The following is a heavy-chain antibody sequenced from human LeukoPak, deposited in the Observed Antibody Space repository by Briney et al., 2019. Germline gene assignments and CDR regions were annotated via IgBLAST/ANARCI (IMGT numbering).Heavy chain of an antibody. J-gene: IGHJ5*02. CDR3: ARDPTPEYQLLLDGHNWFDP. Sequence: ASVKVSCKASGYTFTSYGISWVRQAPGQGLEWMGWISAYNGSTNYAQKLQGRVTMTTDTSTSTAYMELRSLRSDDTAVYYCARDPTPEYQLLLDGHNWFDPWGQGTLVTVSS. V-gene: IGHV1-18*01. D-gene: IGHD2-2*01. CDR1: GYTFTSYG. CDR2: ISAYNGST.